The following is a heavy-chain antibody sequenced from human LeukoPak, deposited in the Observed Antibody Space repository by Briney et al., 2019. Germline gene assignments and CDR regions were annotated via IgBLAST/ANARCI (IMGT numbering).Heavy chain of an antibody. J-gene: IGHJ3*02. D-gene: IGHD3-22*01. Sequence: SVKVSCKASGGTFSSYAISLVRQAPGQGLEWMGGIIPIFGTANYAQKFQGRVTITADESTSTAYMELSSLRSEDTAVYYCARGAWYYDSSGYYWSFSCAFDIWGQGTMVTVSS. CDR3: ARGAWYYDSSGYYWSFSCAFDI. V-gene: IGHV1-69*01. CDR2: IIPIFGTA. CDR1: GGTFSSYA.